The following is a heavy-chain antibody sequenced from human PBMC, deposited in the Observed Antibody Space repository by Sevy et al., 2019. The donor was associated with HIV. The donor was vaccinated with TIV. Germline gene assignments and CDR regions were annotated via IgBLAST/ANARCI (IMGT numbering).Heavy chain of an antibody. CDR2: IIPIFGTA. J-gene: IGHJ4*01. V-gene: IGHV1-69*13. CDR3: ARGLVDDFWSGYPPDYFDY. Sequence: ASVKVSCKASGGTCSSYAISWVRQAPGQGLEWMGGIIPIFGTANYAQKFQGRVTITADESTSTAYMELSSLGSEDTAVYYCARGLVDDFWSGYPPDYFDYWGHGTLVTVSS. D-gene: IGHD3-3*01. CDR1: GGTCSSYA.